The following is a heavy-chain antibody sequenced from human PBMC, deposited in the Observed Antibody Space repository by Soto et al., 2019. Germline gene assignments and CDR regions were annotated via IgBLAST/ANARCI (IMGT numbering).Heavy chain of an antibody. Sequence: SDTLSLTFTVSGCAISSYYWSWIRQPPGKGVEWIGYISHSGSIDYNPSLKSRVAISMDTSKNQFSLKLSSVTAADTAVYYCARGGGPNWGFFIYWGQGTLVTVSS. V-gene: IGHV4-59*08. CDR3: ARGGGPNWGFFIY. D-gene: IGHD7-27*01. CDR1: GCAISSYY. CDR2: ISHSGSI. J-gene: IGHJ4*02.